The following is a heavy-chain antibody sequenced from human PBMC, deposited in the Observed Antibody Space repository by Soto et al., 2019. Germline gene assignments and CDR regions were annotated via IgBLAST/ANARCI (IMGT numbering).Heavy chain of an antibody. V-gene: IGHV4-59*02. Sequence: QVQLQESGPGLVKPSETLSLTCTVAGGSVNTFYWSWIRQPPGKGLEWVGHVYYTGSTDYNPSLKSRVTISVDTTKNQVSLKLHSVTTADTAVYFCARDWGRSNYFDYWGQGTLVTVSS. D-gene: IGHD3-16*01. CDR1: GGSVNTFY. CDR2: VYYTGST. J-gene: IGHJ4*02. CDR3: ARDWGRSNYFDY.